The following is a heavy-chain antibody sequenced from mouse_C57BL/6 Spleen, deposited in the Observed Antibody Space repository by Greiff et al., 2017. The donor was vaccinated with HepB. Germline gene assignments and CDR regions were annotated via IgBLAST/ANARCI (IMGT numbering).Heavy chain of an antibody. CDR3: ARRNYDEAWFAY. Sequence: EVQLQQSGPVLVKPGASVKMSCKASGYTFTDYYMNWVKQSHGKSLEWIGVINPYNGGTSYNQKFKGKATLTVDKSSSTAYMELHSLTSEDSAVYYCARRNYDEAWFAYWGQGTLVTVSA. V-gene: IGHV1-19*01. CDR1: GYTFTDYY. J-gene: IGHJ3*01. D-gene: IGHD2-4*01. CDR2: INPYNGGT.